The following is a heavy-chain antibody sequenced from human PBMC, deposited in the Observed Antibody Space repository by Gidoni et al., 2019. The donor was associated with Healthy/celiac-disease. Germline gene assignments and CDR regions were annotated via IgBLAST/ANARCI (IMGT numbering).Heavy chain of an antibody. CDR2: ISYNGSNK. CDR3: AREGWELLSCFDY. CDR1: GFTFSSYA. V-gene: IGHV3-30-3*01. Sequence: QVQLVESGGGVVQPGRSLSLPCAASGFTFSSYARHWVRQAPGKGLGWVAVISYNGSNKYYADSVKGRFTISRDNSKNTLYLQMNSLRAEDTAVYYCAREGWELLSCFDYWGQGTLVTVSS. D-gene: IGHD1-26*01. J-gene: IGHJ4*02.